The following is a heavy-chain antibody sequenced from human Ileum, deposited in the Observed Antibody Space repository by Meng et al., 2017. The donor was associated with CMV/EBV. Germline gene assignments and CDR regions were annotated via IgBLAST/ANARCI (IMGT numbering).Heavy chain of an antibody. V-gene: IGHV3-21*01. D-gene: IGHD2-2*02. CDR3: ARRKGYCSSTSCYIPNVDAFDI. CDR2: ISSSSSYI. J-gene: IGHJ3*02. Sequence: YSMNWVRQAPGKGLEWVSSISSSSSYIYYADSVKGRFTISRDNAKNSLYLQMNSLRAEDTAVYYCARRKGYCSSTSCYIPNVDAFDIWGQGTMVTVSS. CDR1: YS.